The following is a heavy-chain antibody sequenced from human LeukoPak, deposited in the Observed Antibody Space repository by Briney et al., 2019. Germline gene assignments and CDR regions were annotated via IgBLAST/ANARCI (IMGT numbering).Heavy chain of an antibody. J-gene: IGHJ4*02. D-gene: IGHD2-8*01. V-gene: IGHV3-66*01. CDR2: IFSHGET. CDR3: ARDPPAVSINTYA. CDR1: GFTVGINY. Sequence: GGSLRLSCAASGFTVGINYMNWVRQPPGKGLEWVSLIFSHGETSYADSVKGRFTISRDNSKNTLYLQMNGLRVEDTAVYYCARDPPAVSINTYAWGQGTLVTVSS.